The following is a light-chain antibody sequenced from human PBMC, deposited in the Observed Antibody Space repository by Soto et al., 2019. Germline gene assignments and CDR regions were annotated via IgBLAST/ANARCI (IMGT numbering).Light chain of an antibody. V-gene: IGKV3-15*01. Sequence: EIVMTQSPATLSVSPGERATLSCWASQSVSSNLAWYQQKPGQAPRLLIHGASTRATGIPARFSGSGSGTEFTLTISSLQSEDFAVYYCQQYNDWPPMYTFGQGTKLEI. CDR3: QQYNDWPPMYT. J-gene: IGKJ2*01. CDR2: GAS. CDR1: QSVSSN.